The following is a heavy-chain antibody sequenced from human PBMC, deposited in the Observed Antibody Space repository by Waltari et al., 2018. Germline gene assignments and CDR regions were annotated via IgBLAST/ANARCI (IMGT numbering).Heavy chain of an antibody. J-gene: IGHJ4*02. CDR3: AKDREAMSAMVTVTYFDS. CDR2: ISGHCVKT. Sequence: EVQLLMSGGGLVQPGGSLKLSCTASGFIFSNYAMHWVRQSPERGLQWVSGISGHCVKTYYADSVKGRFTISRDNSKNTLFLQMDSLRAEDAALYFCAKDREAMSAMVTVTYFDSWGQGARVSVSS. V-gene: IGHV3-23*01. D-gene: IGHD5-18*01. CDR1: GFIFSNYA.